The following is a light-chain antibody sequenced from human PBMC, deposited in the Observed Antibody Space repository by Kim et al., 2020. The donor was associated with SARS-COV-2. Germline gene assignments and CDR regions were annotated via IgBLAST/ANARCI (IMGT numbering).Light chain of an antibody. CDR1: QSVSSN. V-gene: IGKV3-15*01. CDR3: QQYNNWPRT. CDR2: GAS. J-gene: IGKJ1*01. Sequence: EIVMTQSQATLSVSPGERATLSCRASQSVSSNLAWYQQKPGQAPRLLIYGASTRATGIPARFGGSGSGTEFTLTISSLQSEDFAVYYCQQYNNWPRTFGQGTKVDIK.